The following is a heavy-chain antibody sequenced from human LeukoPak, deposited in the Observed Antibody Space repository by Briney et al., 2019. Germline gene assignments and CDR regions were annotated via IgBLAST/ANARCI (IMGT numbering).Heavy chain of an antibody. V-gene: IGHV6-1*01. D-gene: IGHD6-19*01. CDR2: TYYRSKWYN. CDR1: GDSVSSKNGA. J-gene: IGHJ4*02. Sequence: PSQTLSVTCAISGDSVSSKNGAWNWIRQSPSRGLEWLGRTYYRSKWYNDYAVSVQGRITINPDTSKNQFFLQLNSVTPEDTAVYYCARDLGTSGWYTFDYWGQGTLVTVSS. CDR3: ARDLGTSGWYTFDY.